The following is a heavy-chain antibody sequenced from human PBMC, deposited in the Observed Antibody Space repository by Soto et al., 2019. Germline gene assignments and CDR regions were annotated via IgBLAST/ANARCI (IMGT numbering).Heavy chain of an antibody. CDR3: ASTRYCGSSSCRTHFNS. Sequence: PSETLSLTCSVSGASINSYYWSWIRQPPGKGLEWIGYIYFSGSTSYNPSLMSRVTMSVETSKNQFSLKLNSVTAADTAVYYCASTRYCGSSSCRTHFNSWGQGTLVTVSS. V-gene: IGHV4-59*08. CDR2: IYFSGST. CDR1: GASINSYY. J-gene: IGHJ4*02. D-gene: IGHD2-2*01.